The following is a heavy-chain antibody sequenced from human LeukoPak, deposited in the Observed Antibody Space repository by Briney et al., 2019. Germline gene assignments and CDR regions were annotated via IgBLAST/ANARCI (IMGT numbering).Heavy chain of an antibody. CDR1: GGSISNYY. J-gene: IGHJ4*02. CDR3: ARGGYFDWLSGYDY. Sequence: SETQSLTCTVSGGSISNYYWSWIRQPPGKGLEWIGEINHSGSTNYNPSLKSRVTISVDTSKNQFSLKLSSVTAADTAVYYCARGGYFDWLSGYDYWGQGTLVTVSS. V-gene: IGHV4-34*01. D-gene: IGHD3-9*01. CDR2: INHSGST.